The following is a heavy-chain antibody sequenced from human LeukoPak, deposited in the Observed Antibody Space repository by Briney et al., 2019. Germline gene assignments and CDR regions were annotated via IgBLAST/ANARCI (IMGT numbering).Heavy chain of an antibody. CDR1: GFTFSSYA. D-gene: IGHD1-1*01. CDR2: ISYDGSNE. Sequence: GGSLRLSCAASGFTFSSYAMHWVRQAPGKGLEWVAVISYDGSNEYYADSVKGRFTISRDTSKDTLFLQMNSLRAEDTALYYCAKRGVERVGDYHYYYYLDVWGKGTTVTVSS. J-gene: IGHJ6*03. V-gene: IGHV3-30*04. CDR3: AKRGVERVGDYHYYYYLDV.